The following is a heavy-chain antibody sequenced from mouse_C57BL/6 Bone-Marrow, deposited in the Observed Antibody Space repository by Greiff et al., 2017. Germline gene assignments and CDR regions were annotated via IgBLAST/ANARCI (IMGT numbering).Heavy chain of an antibody. CDR1: GYNIKNTY. D-gene: IGHD2-4*01. CDR2: IDPANGNT. J-gene: IGHJ1*03. CDR3: ASDYDYDWYFEV. V-gene: IGHV14-3*01. Sequence: EVQLQQSVAELVRPGASVKLSCTASGYNIKNTYMHWVKQRPEQGLEWIGRIDPANGNTKYAQKFKGKATITADQSSSTAYMQLSSPTSEETAIYYSASDYDYDWYFEVWGTGTTVTVSS.